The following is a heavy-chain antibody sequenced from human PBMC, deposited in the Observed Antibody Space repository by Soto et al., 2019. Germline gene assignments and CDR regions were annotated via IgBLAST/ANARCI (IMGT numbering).Heavy chain of an antibody. CDR2: IKGDERAK. CDR1: GFALGNSW. D-gene: IGHD6-25*01. J-gene: IGHJ3*02. Sequence: EVQLVESGGGLVQPGGSRRLSCAASGFALGNSWMTWVRQAPGKGLEWVANIKGDERAKSYLDSVRGRFTVSRDNAENSLFLQMNILRAEDTALYYCARDVSPGSGGYYLDAFDIWGQGTMVTVSS. V-gene: IGHV3-7*05. CDR3: ARDVSPGSGGYYLDAFDI.